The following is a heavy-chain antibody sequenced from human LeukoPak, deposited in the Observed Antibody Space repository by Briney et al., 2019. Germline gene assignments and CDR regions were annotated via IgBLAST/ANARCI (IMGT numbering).Heavy chain of an antibody. CDR2: ISGSGGSK. J-gene: IGHJ3*02. CDR3: AKVRLRGVGAFDI. CDR1: GFTFSSYA. D-gene: IGHD3-10*01. Sequence: GGSLRLFCAASGFTFSSYAMSWVRLAPGKGLEGVSAISGSGGSKYYADSVKGRFTISRDNSKNTLYLQMNSLRAEDTAVYYCAKVRLRGVGAFDIWGQGTMVTVSS. V-gene: IGHV3-23*01.